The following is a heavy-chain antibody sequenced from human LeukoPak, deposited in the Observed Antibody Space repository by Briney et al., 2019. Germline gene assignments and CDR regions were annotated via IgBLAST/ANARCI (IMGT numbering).Heavy chain of an antibody. CDR2: ISGSGGST. CDR3: AKEGLHYYYYGMDV. CDR1: GFTFSSYA. V-gene: IGHV3-23*01. Sequence: PGGSLRLSCAASGFTFSSYAMGWVRQAPGKGLEWVSAISGSGGSTYYADSVKGRFTISRDNSKNTLYLQMNSLRAENTAVYYCAKEGLHYYYYGMDVWGQGTTVTVSS. J-gene: IGHJ6*02.